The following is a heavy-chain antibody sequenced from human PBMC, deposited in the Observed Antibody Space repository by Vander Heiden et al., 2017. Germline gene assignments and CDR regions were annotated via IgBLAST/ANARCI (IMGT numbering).Heavy chain of an antibody. CDR2: IYSGGSK. J-gene: IGHJ6*02. D-gene: IGHD6-6*01. CDR1: GCTVSSHY. Sequence: EVQLVESGGGLIQPGGSLRLSCAASGCTVSSHYMSWVRQAPGNGLEWVSVIYSGGSKYYAEAVKGRFTIARDNSKNTLYRQMNSLRAEDTAVYYCARGAGYSSSSSIYYYGMDVWGQGTTVTVSS. CDR3: ARGAGYSSSSSIYYYGMDV. V-gene: IGHV3-53*01.